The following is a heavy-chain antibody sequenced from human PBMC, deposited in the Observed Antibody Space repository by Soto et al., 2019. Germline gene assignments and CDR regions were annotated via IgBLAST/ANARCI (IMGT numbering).Heavy chain of an antibody. CDR2: IYYSGST. D-gene: IGHD3-22*01. CDR1: GGSISSGGYY. Sequence: SETLSLTCTVSGGSISSGGYYWSWIRQHPGKGLEWIGYIYYSGSTYYNPSLKSRVTISVDTSKNQFSLKLSSVTAADTAVYYCARGPNRGYDSSGFFDYWGQGTLVTVSS. V-gene: IGHV4-31*03. CDR3: ARGPNRGYDSSGFFDY. J-gene: IGHJ4*02.